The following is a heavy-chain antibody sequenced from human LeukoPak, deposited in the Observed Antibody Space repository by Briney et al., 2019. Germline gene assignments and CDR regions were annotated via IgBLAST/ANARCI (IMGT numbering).Heavy chain of an antibody. J-gene: IGHJ4*02. CDR2: ISYDGNNK. Sequence: PGGSLRLSCAASGFTFSTYAMHWVRQAPGKGLEWVAVISYDGNNKYYADSAKARFTVSRDNSKNTLYLQMDSLRAEDTALYYCARDNYGSDYWGQGTLVTVSS. D-gene: IGHD3-10*01. CDR1: GFTFSTYA. V-gene: IGHV3-30-3*01. CDR3: ARDNYGSDY.